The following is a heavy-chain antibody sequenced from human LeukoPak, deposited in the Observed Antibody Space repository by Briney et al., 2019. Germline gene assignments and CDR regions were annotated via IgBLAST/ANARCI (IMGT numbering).Heavy chain of an antibody. CDR1: GYTLTELS. V-gene: IGHV1-24*01. J-gene: IGHJ1*01. Sequence: ASVKVSCKVSGYTLTELSMHWVRQAPGKGLEWMGGFDPEDGETIYAQKFQGRVTMTEDTSTDTAYMELSSLRSEDTAVYYCATMGPGYSSSWYGKYFQHWGQSTLVTVSS. CDR2: FDPEDGET. CDR3: ATMGPGYSSSWYGKYFQH. D-gene: IGHD6-13*01.